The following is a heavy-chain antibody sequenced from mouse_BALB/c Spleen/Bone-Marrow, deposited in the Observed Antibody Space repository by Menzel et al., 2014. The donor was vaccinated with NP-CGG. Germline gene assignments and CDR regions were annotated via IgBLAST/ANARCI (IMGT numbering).Heavy chain of an antibody. Sequence: VKLQESGAELVKPGASVKLSCKASGYTFTSYYMYWVRQRLGQGLEWIGEINPSNGGTNFNEKFKSKATLTVDKSSSTAYMQLSSLTSEDSAVYYCTRSDGYYVPHWYFDVWGAGTTVTVSS. D-gene: IGHD2-3*01. CDR1: GYTFTSYY. J-gene: IGHJ1*01. CDR2: INPSNGGT. V-gene: IGHV1S81*02. CDR3: TRSDGYYVPHWYFDV.